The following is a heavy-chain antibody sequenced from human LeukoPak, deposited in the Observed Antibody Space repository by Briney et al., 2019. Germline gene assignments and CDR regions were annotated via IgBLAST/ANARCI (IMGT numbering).Heavy chain of an antibody. J-gene: IGHJ5*02. Sequence: ASVNVSCKVSGYTLTELSMHWVRQAPGKGLEWMGGFDPEDGETIYAQKFQGRVTMTEDTSTDTAYMELSSLRSEDTAVYYCATRGSSWYGYWFDPWGQGTLVTVSS. CDR1: GYTLTELS. V-gene: IGHV1-24*01. CDR3: ATRGSSWYGYWFDP. D-gene: IGHD6-13*01. CDR2: FDPEDGET.